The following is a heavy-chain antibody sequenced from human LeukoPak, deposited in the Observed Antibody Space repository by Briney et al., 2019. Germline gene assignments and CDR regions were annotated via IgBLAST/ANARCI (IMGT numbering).Heavy chain of an antibody. CDR1: GYTFTING. CDR3: ARDRWYAFDY. J-gene: IGHJ4*02. Sequence: ASVKVSCKASGYTFTINGISWVRQAPGRGLEWMGWISANSGDTIYAEKFHGRVTLTRDTSTGTAYMELNSLTYDDTAVYYCARDRWYAFDYWGQGTLVTVSS. D-gene: IGHD6-13*01. CDR2: ISANSGDT. V-gene: IGHV1-18*01.